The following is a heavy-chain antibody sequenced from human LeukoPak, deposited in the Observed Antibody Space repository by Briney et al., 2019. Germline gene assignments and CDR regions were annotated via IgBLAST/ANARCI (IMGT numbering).Heavy chain of an antibody. Sequence: PSETLSLTCAVYGGSFSGYYWSWIRQPPGKGLEWIGEINHSGSTNYNPSLKSRVTISVDTSKNQFSLKLSSVTAADTAVYYCASSSLVRVRGVIGYYYYMDVWGKGTTVTISS. CDR3: ASSSLVRVRGVIGYYYYMDV. V-gene: IGHV4-34*01. D-gene: IGHD3-10*01. J-gene: IGHJ6*03. CDR1: GGSFSGYY. CDR2: INHSGST.